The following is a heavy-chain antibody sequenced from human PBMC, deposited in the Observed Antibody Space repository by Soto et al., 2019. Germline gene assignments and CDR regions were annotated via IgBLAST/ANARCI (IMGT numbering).Heavy chain of an antibody. D-gene: IGHD6-19*01. J-gene: IGHJ5*02. V-gene: IGHV1-24*01. CDR2: FDPEDGET. CDR3: ATSYSSGLNWFDP. Sequence: GSVKVYFKVYGYTLTELSMHLVRQAPGKGLEWMGGFDPEDGETIYAQKFQGRVTMTEDTSTDTAYMELSSLRSEDTAVYYCATSYSSGLNWFDPWGQGTMVTVSS. CDR1: GYTLTELS.